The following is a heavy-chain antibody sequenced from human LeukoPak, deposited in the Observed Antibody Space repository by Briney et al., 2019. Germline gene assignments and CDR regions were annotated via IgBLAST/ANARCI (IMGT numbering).Heavy chain of an antibody. CDR1: GYTFTSYY. D-gene: IGHD1-26*01. CDR3: ARGRGLVGATPAWFDP. J-gene: IGHJ5*02. CDR2: INPSGGST. V-gene: IGHV1-46*01. Sequence: ASVKVSCKASGYTFTSYYMHWVRQAPGQGLEWMGIINPSGGSTSYAQKFQGRVTMTRDTSTSTVYMELSSLRSEDTAAYYCARGRGLVGATPAWFDPWGQGTLVTVSS.